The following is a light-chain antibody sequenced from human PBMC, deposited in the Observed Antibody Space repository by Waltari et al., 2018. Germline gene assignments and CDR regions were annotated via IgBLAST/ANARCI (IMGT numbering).Light chain of an antibody. J-gene: IGLJ1*01. CDR2: DVT. Sequence: QSALTQPAPVSGSPGQSLTIHCTGTFSDVGRYDYVPWYQQHPGKAPKLLIHDVTDRPSGVADRFSGSKSGNTASLTISVLQADDEADYYCTSYTSSTTTPYVFGTGTQVTV. CDR1: FSDVGRYDY. V-gene: IGLV2-14*03. CDR3: TSYTSSTTTPYV.